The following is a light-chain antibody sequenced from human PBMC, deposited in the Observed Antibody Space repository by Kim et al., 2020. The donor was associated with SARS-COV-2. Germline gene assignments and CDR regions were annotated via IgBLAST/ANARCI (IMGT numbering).Light chain of an antibody. CDR3: MQALQTPYT. Sequence: EPASIACSSSHSLLQSDGYNYLDWYLQKPGQSPQLLVYLGSNRTSGVPERFSGSGSGTDFTLKISRVKAEDFGVYDCMQALQTPYTFGQGTKLEI. J-gene: IGKJ2*01. V-gene: IGKV2-28*01. CDR1: HSLLQSDGYNY. CDR2: LGS.